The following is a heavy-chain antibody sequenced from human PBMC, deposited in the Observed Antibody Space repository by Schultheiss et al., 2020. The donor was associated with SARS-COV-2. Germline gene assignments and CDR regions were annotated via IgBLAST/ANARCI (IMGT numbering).Heavy chain of an antibody. Sequence: SETLSLTCIVSGGSISSGDYYWSWIRQHPGKGLEWIGYIYYSGSTYYNPSLKSRVTISVDTSKNQFSLKLSSVTAADTAIYYCARAYCSSTSCSPLDYWGQGTLVTVSS. CDR2: IYYSGST. D-gene: IGHD2-2*01. J-gene: IGHJ4*02. V-gene: IGHV4-30-4*08. CDR3: ARAYCSSTSCSPLDY. CDR1: GGSISSGDYY.